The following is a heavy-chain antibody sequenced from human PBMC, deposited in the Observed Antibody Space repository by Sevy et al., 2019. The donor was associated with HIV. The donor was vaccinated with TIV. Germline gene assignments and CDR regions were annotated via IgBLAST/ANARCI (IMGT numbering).Heavy chain of an antibody. CDR1: GGSFSGYY. D-gene: IGHD2-2*01. V-gene: IGHV4-34*01. CDR2: INHSGST. Sequence: SDTLSLTCAVYGGSFSGYYWSWIRQPPGKGLEWIGEINHSGSTNYNPSLKNRVTISVDTSKNQFSLKLSSVTAADTAVYYCARGSRGRGYCSSTSCYAGGPDYWGQGTLVTVSS. J-gene: IGHJ4*02. CDR3: ARGSRGRGYCSSTSCYAGGPDY.